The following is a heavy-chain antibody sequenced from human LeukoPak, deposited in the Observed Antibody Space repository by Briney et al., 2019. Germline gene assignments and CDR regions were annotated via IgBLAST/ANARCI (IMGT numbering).Heavy chain of an antibody. Sequence: PGGSLRLSCAASGFTFSSYGMHWVRQAPGKGLEWVAFIRYDGSNKYYADSVKGRFTISRDNSKNTLYLQMNSLRAEDTAVYYCASSMVRGVNRGPLDYWGQGTLVTVSS. D-gene: IGHD3-10*01. J-gene: IGHJ4*02. CDR3: ASSMVRGVNRGPLDY. CDR2: IRYDGSNK. CDR1: GFTFSSYG. V-gene: IGHV3-30*02.